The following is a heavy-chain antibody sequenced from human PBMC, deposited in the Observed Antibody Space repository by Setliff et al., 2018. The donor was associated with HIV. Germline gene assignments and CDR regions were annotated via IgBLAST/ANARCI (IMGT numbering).Heavy chain of an antibody. J-gene: IGHJ1*01. V-gene: IGHV1-46*01. CDR1: GYTFTRNQ. D-gene: IGHD1-26*01. Sequence: ASVKVSCKASGYTFTRNQIHWVRQAPGQGLEWMGIINPSGGSASYAEKFQGRVTMTSDTSTSTVYMELRSLTSDDTAVYYCARGVGATSAQHWGQGTLVTVSS. CDR3: ARGVGATSAQH. CDR2: INPSGGSA.